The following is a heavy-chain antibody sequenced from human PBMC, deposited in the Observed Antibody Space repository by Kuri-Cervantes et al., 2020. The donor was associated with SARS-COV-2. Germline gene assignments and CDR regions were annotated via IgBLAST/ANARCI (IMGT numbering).Heavy chain of an antibody. D-gene: IGHD3-16*02. V-gene: IGHV4-34*01. CDR1: GGSFSGYY. J-gene: IGHJ4*02. Sequence: ESLKISCAVYGGSFSGYYWGWVRQPPGKGLEWIGSIYHSGSTYYNPSLKSRVTISVDTSKNQFSLKLSSVTTADTAVYYCARAGVWGSYRYSRFDYWGQGTLVTVSS. CDR2: IYHSGST. CDR3: ARAGVWGSYRYSRFDY.